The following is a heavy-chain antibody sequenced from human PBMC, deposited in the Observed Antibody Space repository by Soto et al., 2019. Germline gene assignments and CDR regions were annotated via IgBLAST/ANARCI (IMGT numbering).Heavy chain of an antibody. CDR2: VDADGSGT. CDR3: AGASGWKFDY. CDR1: GFSFSSYG. J-gene: IGHJ4*02. V-gene: IGHV3-74*01. Sequence: EVHLVESGGGLVQPGGSLGLSCAASGFSFSSYGMHWVRQAPGTGLVWVSRVDADGSGTTYAGSVKGRFSISRDNAKNTVSLQMNNLRAEDTAVYYCAGASGWKFDYWGLGVLVTVSS. D-gene: IGHD1-1*01.